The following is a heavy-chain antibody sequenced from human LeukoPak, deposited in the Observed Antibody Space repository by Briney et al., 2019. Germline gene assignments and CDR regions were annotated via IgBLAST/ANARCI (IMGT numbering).Heavy chain of an antibody. J-gene: IGHJ4*01. CDR3: ATKAREAPE. CDR1: GGSFSGYY. Sequence: LSLTCAVYGGSFSGYYWSWIRQAPGKGLEWLSYISGSGSDINYADSVKGRFTVSRDNAKSALYLQMNSLGVEDTAIYYCATKAREAPEWGQGTLVTVSS. CDR2: ISGSGSDI. V-gene: IGHV3-11*01. D-gene: IGHD1/OR15-1a*01.